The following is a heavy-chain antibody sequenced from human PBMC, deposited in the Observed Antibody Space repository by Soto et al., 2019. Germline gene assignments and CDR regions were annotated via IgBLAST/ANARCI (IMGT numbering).Heavy chain of an antibody. D-gene: IGHD3-10*01. CDR3: ARHALGYYGSGSFTFDI. J-gene: IGHJ3*02. CDR1: GDSLTSYW. V-gene: IGHV5-51*01. CDR2: IYPGDSDT. Sequence: PXESLKSSFKGSGDSLTSYWIGWVRQIPGKGLEWMGIIYPGDSDTRYSPSFQGQVTISADKSISTAYLQWSSLKASDTAMYYCARHALGYYGSGSFTFDIWGQGTMVTVSS.